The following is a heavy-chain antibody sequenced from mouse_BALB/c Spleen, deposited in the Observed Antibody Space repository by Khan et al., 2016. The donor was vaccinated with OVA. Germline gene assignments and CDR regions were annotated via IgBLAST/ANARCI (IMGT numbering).Heavy chain of an antibody. Sequence: EVELVESGPDLVKPSQSLSLTCTVTGYSITGGYSWHWIRQFPGNKLEWMGYIHYSGSTNYNPSLQSRISITRDTSKNQFFLQLNSVTNEDTATYYCARSGTTVVAYWYFDVWGAGTTVTVSS. CDR3: ARSGTTVVAYWYFDV. CDR2: IHYSGST. CDR1: GYSITGGYS. J-gene: IGHJ1*01. D-gene: IGHD1-1*01. V-gene: IGHV3-1*02.